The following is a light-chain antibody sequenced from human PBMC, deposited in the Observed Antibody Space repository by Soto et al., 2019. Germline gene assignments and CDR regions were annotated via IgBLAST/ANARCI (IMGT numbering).Light chain of an antibody. Sequence: QSALTQPASVSGSPGQSITISCTGTSSDVGAYNYVSWYQHHPGKAPKLMIYDVTNRPSGVSNRFSGSKSGNTASLTISGVQAEDEADYYCSSYSARTTLVVFGGGTKLPVL. CDR1: SSDVGAYNY. CDR3: SSYSARTTLVV. J-gene: IGLJ2*01. V-gene: IGLV2-14*03. CDR2: DVT.